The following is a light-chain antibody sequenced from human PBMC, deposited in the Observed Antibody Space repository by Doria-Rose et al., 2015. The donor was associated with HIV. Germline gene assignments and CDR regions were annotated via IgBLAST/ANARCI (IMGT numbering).Light chain of an antibody. CDR2: DGS. CDR3: HQYGTSWA. V-gene: IGKV3-20*01. Sequence: TQSPGTLSLSPGERATLSCRASQSFSSTYLAWYQQKPGQAPSLLIYDGSTRAIGIPDRFSASGSGTDLTLTINRLEPEDFALYYCHQYGTSWAFGQGTKVEI. J-gene: IGKJ1*01. CDR1: QSFSSTY.